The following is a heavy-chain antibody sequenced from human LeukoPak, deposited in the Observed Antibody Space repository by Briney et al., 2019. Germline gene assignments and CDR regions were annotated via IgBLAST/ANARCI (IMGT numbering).Heavy chain of an antibody. V-gene: IGHV4-34*01. CDR1: GGSFSGYY. CDR2: INHSGST. Sequence: PSETLSLTCAVYGGSFSGYYRSWIRQPPGKGLEWIGEINHSGSTNYNPSLKSRVTISVDTSKNQFSLKLSSVTAADTAVYYCARGKPVVPAAPRSSPNCFDPWGQGTLVTVSS. CDR3: ARGKPVVPAAPRSSPNCFDP. J-gene: IGHJ5*02. D-gene: IGHD2-2*01.